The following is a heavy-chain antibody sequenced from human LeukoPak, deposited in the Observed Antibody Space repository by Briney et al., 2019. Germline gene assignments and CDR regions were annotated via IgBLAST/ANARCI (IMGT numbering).Heavy chain of an antibody. J-gene: IGHJ6*02. D-gene: IGHD3-10*01. CDR1: GGSISSYY. Sequence: SETLSLTCTVSGGSISSYYWSWIRQPPGKGLEWIGYIYYSGSTNYNPSLKSRVTISVDTSKNQFSLKLSSVTAADTAVYYCAIQVWDYYGSGSYRRAFYYYGMDVWGQGTTVTVSS. CDR2: IYYSGST. V-gene: IGHV4-59*08. CDR3: AIQVWDYYGSGSYRRAFYYYGMDV.